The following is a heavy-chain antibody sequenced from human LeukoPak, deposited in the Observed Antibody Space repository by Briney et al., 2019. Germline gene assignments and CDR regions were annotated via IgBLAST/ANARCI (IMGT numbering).Heavy chain of an antibody. Sequence: SETLSLTCTVSGGSISSYYWSWIRQPPGKGLEWIGEINHSGSTNYNPSLKSRVTISVDTSKNQFSLKLSSVTAADTAVYYCARVCTSCPFDYWGQGTLVTVSS. V-gene: IGHV4-34*01. J-gene: IGHJ4*02. CDR1: GGSISSYY. CDR2: INHSGST. CDR3: ARVCTSCPFDY. D-gene: IGHD2-2*01.